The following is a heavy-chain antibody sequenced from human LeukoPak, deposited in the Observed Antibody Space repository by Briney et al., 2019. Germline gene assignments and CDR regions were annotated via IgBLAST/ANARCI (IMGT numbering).Heavy chain of an antibody. CDR2: INHGGST. CDR3: ARSATSYYYGSGRLTPFDY. J-gene: IGHJ4*02. V-gene: IGHV4-34*01. D-gene: IGHD3-10*01. CDR1: GGSFSGYY. Sequence: SETLSLTCAVYGGSFSGYYWSWIRQPPGKGLEWIGEINHGGSTDYNPSLKSRVTISVDTSKNQFSLKLSSVTAADTAVYYCARSATSYYYGSGRLTPFDYWGQGTLVTVSS.